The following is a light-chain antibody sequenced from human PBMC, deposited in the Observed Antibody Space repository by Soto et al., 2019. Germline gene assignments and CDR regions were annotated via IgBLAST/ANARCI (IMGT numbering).Light chain of an antibody. Sequence: IVLTQSPLSLPATPGEPASISCRSFRILLHNNGYKSLDWYLGKPGPCPQLLIYLGSNPSSGVPYRVSGSGSGTDFTLKINRVEAEDVGVYYCMQALQPLTFGQGTRLEIK. CDR3: MQALQPLT. V-gene: IGKV2-28*01. CDR1: RILLHNNGYKS. CDR2: LGS. J-gene: IGKJ5*01.